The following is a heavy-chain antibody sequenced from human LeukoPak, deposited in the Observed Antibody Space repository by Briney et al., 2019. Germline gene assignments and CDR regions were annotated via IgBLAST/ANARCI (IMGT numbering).Heavy chain of an antibody. J-gene: IGHJ5*02. CDR2: IYYNGDT. D-gene: IGHD3-10*01. Sequence: SSETLSLTCTVSGGSISSSSYYWGWIRQPPGKGLEWIGYIYYNGDTHYNPSLNSRLSMSVDTPKKQFSLNLRSVTAADTAVYYCVRGPYGSSISNWFDPWGQGLLVTVSS. CDR3: VRGPYGSSISNWFDP. CDR1: GGSISSSSYY. V-gene: IGHV4-61*05.